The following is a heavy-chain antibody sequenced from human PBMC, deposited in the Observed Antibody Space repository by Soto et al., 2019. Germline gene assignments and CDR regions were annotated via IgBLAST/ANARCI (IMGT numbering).Heavy chain of an antibody. CDR2: LYWDDDK. J-gene: IGHJ5*02. V-gene: IGHV2-5*02. Sequence: QITLKESGPMLLKPTQALTLTCTCSGFSLTTSGVGVGWIRQPPGKALEWRALLYWDDDKRYSPSLTNRLTLSRDTSKNQVVLTLTNVDPTDTATYFCAHKGGFGYPESWGQGIMVTVSS. CDR3: AHKGGFGYPES. CDR1: GFSLTTSGVG. D-gene: IGHD5-18*01.